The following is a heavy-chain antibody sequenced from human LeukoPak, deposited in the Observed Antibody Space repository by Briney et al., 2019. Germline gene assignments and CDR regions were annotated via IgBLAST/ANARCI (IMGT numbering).Heavy chain of an antibody. Sequence: GGSLRLSCAASGFTFSIYPMSGVRHAPEEGREWVSAISGSGGSTSHTHSERGRFTIYRDNAKNPRYLQMNSLIAEGTAVYYCSKERVRYFDWFRDFDYWGQGTLVSVSS. CDR2: ISGSGGST. D-gene: IGHD3-9*01. J-gene: IGHJ4*02. V-gene: IGHV3-23*01. CDR1: GFTFSIYP. CDR3: SKERVRYFDWFRDFDY.